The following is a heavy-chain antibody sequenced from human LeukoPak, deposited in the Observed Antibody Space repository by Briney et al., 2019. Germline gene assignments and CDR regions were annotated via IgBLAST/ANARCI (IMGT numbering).Heavy chain of an antibody. CDR2: ISGSGTTT. Sequence: GGSLRLSCAASGFMFTDHALSWVRQAPGKGLEWVSSISGSGTTTYYAESVRGRFTISRDNSKNTVYLQMSSLRADDTALYYCARVLTLWFGALDYWGQGRMVSV. CDR3: ARVLTLWFGALDY. V-gene: IGHV3-23*01. J-gene: IGHJ4*02. CDR1: GFMFTDHA. D-gene: IGHD3-10*01.